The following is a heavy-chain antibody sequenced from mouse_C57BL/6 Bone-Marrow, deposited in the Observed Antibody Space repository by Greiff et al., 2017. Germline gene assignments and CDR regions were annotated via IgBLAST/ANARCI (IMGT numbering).Heavy chain of an antibody. CDR1: GYTFTDYY. D-gene: IGHD1-1*01. CDR2: IYPGSGNT. J-gene: IGHJ2*01. Sequence: QVQLQQSGAELVRPGASVKLSCKASGYTFTDYYINWVKQRPGQGLEWIARIYPGSGNTSYNEKFKGKATLTAEKSSSTAYMQLSSLTSEDSAVYFCASSIPIYYYGSGYFDYWGQGTTLTVSS. V-gene: IGHV1-76*01. CDR3: ASSIPIYYYGSGYFDY.